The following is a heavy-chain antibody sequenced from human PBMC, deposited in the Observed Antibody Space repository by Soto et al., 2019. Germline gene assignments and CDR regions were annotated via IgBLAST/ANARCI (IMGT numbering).Heavy chain of an antibody. D-gene: IGHD6-13*01. CDR1: GGSISNYY. J-gene: IGHJ6*02. CDR2: IYYSGSP. V-gene: IGHV4-59*01. Sequence: SETLSLTCTVSGGSISNYYWSWVRQPPGKGLEWIGYIYYSGSPNYNPSLKSRVTISVDTSKNQFSLKLSSVTAADTAVYYCASSNIAAAGFYYYGMDVWGRGTTVTVSS. CDR3: ASSNIAAAGFYYYGMDV.